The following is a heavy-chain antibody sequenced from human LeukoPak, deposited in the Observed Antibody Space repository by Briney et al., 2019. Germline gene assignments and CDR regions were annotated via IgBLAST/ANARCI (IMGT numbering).Heavy chain of an antibody. V-gene: IGHV3-15*01. D-gene: IGHD3-9*01. Sequence: GGSLRLSCAASGFTFSNAWMSWVRQAPGNGLEWVGRIKSKTDGGTTDYAAPVKGRFTISRDDSKNTLYLQMNSLKTEDTAVYYCTTDHDILTGYYNALGYWGQGTLVTVSS. J-gene: IGHJ4*02. CDR1: GFTFSNAW. CDR2: IKSKTDGGTT. CDR3: TTDHDILTGYYNALGY.